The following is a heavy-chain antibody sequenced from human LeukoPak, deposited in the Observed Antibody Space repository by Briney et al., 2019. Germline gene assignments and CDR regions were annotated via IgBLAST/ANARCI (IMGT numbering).Heavy chain of an antibody. J-gene: IGHJ4*02. Sequence: GGSLRLSCATSGFTFSSFEMNWVRQAPGKGLEWVSYISSTGNTIYYADSVKGRFTISRDNAKSSLYLRTNSLRAEDTAVYYCARDSSGNFIPDYFDYWGQGTLVTVSS. D-gene: IGHD3-10*01. CDR3: ARDSSGNFIPDYFDY. V-gene: IGHV3-48*03. CDR1: GFTFSSFE. CDR2: ISSTGNTI.